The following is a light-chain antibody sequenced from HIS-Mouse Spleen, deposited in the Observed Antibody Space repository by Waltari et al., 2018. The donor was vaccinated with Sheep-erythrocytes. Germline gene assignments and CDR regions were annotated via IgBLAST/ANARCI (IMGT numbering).Light chain of an antibody. CDR2: DNN. CDR1: SSHIRHNY. V-gene: IGLV1-51*01. Sequence: QSVLTQPPSVSAAPGQKVTISCSGSSSHIRHNYVSWYQQLPGTAPKLLIYDNNKRPSGIPDRFSGSKSGTSATLGITGLQTGDEADYYCGTWDSSLSAGVFGGGTKLTVL. J-gene: IGLJ2*01. CDR3: GTWDSSLSAGV.